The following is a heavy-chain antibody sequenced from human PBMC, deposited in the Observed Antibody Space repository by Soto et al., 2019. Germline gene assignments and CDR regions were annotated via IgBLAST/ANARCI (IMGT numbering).Heavy chain of an antibody. V-gene: IGHV1-69*06. J-gene: IGHJ6*02. D-gene: IGHD4-17*01. CDR1: GGTFSSYA. CDR3: ARDGDYGDYAGKGVGMKYYGMDV. Sequence: SVKVSCKASGGTFSSYAISWVRQAPGQGLEWMGGIIPIFGTANYARKFQGRVTITADKSTSTAYMELSSLRSEDTAVYYCARDGDYGDYAGKGVGMKYYGMDVWGQGTTVTVSS. CDR2: IIPIFGTA.